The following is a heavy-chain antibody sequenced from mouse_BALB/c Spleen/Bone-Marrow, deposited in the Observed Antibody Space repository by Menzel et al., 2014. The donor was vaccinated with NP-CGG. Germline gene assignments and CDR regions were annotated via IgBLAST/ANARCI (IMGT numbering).Heavy chain of an antibody. J-gene: IGHJ4*01. CDR1: GFSFSSYV. D-gene: IGHD4-1*01. CDR3: AREGLWGISYTMDY. CDR2: VSSGGNYT. Sequence: EVQVEESGGGSVKPGGSLKLSCAASGFSFSSYVMSWVRQSPEKRLEWVAEVSSGGNYTYYPGTVTGRFTISKDNPKNALCLEMSSLRYEDTAIYYCAREGLWGISYTMDYWGQGTSVTVSS. V-gene: IGHV5-9-4*01.